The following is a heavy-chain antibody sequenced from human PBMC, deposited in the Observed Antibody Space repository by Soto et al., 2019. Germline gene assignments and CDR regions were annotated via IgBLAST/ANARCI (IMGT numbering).Heavy chain of an antibody. Sequence: DAQLLESGGDLVQPGGSLRLSCVASGFTFSIFGMSWVRQAAGKVLEWVSGISDSGSDTYYADSVKGRFTISRDNSKNTLYLQISSLRGDDTATYYCASNSATHDYWGQGTLVTVSS. CDR3: ASNSATHDY. CDR2: ISDSGSDT. V-gene: IGHV3-23*01. CDR1: GFTFSIFG. J-gene: IGHJ4*02.